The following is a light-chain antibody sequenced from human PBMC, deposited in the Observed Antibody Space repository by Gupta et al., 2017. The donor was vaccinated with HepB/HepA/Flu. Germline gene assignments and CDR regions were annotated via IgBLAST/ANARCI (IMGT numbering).Light chain of an antibody. CDR3: QQRSNWLT. CDR2: DAS. Sequence: EIVLTQSPATLSLSPGERATLSCRASQSVSSYLAWYQQKPGQPPRRLIYDASTRATGIPARVSGSGSGTDFTLTISGLEPEDLAVYYCQQRSNWLTFGGGTKVEIK. V-gene: IGKV3-11*01. J-gene: IGKJ4*01. CDR1: QSVSSY.